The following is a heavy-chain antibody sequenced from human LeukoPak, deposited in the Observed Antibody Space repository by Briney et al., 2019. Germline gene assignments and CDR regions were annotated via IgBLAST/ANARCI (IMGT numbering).Heavy chain of an antibody. CDR1: GGTFSSYA. V-gene: IGHV1-69*04. CDR2: TIPILGIA. Sequence: GASVKVSCKASGGTFSSYAISWVRQAPGQGLEWMGRTIPILGIANYAQKFQGRVTITADKSTSTAYMELSSLRSEDTAVYYCARAIEPRNGMDVWGQGTTVTVSS. D-gene: IGHD2-2*01. J-gene: IGHJ6*02. CDR3: ARAIEPRNGMDV.